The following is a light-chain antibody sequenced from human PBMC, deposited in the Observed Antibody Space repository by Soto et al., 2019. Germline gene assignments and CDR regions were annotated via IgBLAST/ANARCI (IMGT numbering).Light chain of an antibody. CDR1: SSNIAHNY. J-gene: IGLJ2*01. CDR3: GTWDSSLSAVV. Sequence: QSVLTQPPSVSAAPGQTVTISCSGSSSNIAHNYVSWYQQLPGTAPKLLIYDNDKRPSGIPDRFSGSKSGTSATLGITGLQTGDEADYYCGTWDSSLSAVVFGGGTKPPS. V-gene: IGLV1-51*01. CDR2: DND.